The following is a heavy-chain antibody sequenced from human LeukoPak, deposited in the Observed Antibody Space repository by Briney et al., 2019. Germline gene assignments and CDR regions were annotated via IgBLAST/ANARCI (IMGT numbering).Heavy chain of an antibody. CDR2: IIPIFGTA. V-gene: IGHV1-69*06. Sequence: ASVKVSCKASGGTFSSYAISWVRQAPGQGLEGMGGIIPIFGTANYAQKFQGRVTITADKSTSTAYMELSSLRSEDTAVYYCARDNSIGGRGWWFDPWGQGTLVTVSS. D-gene: IGHD4-23*01. J-gene: IGHJ5*02. CDR3: ARDNSIGGRGWWFDP. CDR1: GGTFSSYA.